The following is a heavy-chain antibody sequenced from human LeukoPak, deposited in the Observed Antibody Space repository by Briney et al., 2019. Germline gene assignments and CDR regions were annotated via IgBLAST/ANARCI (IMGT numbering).Heavy chain of an antibody. Sequence: SGGSLRLSCAASGFTFSNAWMSWVRQAPGKGLEWVGRIKSKTGARTTDYAAPVKGRFTISGDDSKNTLNLQMNSQLTEDTAVYYCTTYRHYYGSGSYSYGMDVWGQGTTVTVSS. CDR1: GFTFSNAW. J-gene: IGHJ6*02. V-gene: IGHV3-15*01. CDR2: IKSKTGARTT. D-gene: IGHD3-10*01. CDR3: TTYRHYYGSGSYSYGMDV.